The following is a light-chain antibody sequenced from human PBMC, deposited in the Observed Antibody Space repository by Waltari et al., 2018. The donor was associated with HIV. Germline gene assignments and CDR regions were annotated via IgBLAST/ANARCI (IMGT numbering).Light chain of an antibody. CDR1: SADVGGYSY. J-gene: IGLJ1*01. Sequence: QSALTQPASVSASPGQSITISCPGSSADVGGYSYVSWYQQFPGKAPKLLISEDTDRASEISLRFSGYKSANTASLTISGLRPEDEADYFCASFSSTFTYVFGTGTKVTVL. CDR2: EDT. V-gene: IGLV2-14*01. CDR3: ASFSSTFTYV.